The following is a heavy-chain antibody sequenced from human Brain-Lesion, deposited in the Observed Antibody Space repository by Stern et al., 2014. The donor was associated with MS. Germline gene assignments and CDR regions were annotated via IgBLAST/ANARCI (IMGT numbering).Heavy chain of an antibody. Sequence: QVQLGQSGAEVKKPGASVPVSCTPSGYTVSGHYIDWVRQAPGQGPEWMGLINPNTGATIYAQNFRGRVTLTRDTSTTTVYLDLNRLRSDDTAVYYCARRKVNTMTLDYWGQGTLVTVSS. CDR2: INPNTGAT. CDR3: ARRKVNTMTLDY. D-gene: IGHD5-18*01. CDR1: GYTVSGHY. V-gene: IGHV1-2*06. J-gene: IGHJ4*02.